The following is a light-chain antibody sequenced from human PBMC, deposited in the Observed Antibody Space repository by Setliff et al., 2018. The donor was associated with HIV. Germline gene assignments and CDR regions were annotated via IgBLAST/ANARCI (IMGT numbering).Light chain of an antibody. CDR2: AVT. J-gene: IGLJ1*01. CDR3: SSHRDTHTLEV. V-gene: IGLV2-14*03. Sequence: QSALARPASVSGSPGHSITISCTGTSSDIGEYDYVSWYQPHPGKAPKLILYAVTYRPSGVSNRFSGSKSGNTASRTISGLQAEDEADYYCSSHRDTHTLEVFGTGTKVTVL. CDR1: SSDIGEYDY.